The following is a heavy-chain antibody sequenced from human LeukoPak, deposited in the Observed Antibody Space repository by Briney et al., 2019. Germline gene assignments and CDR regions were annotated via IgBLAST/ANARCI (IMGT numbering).Heavy chain of an antibody. CDR1: GYTFTGYY. V-gene: IGHV1-2*06. CDR3: ARAITGIAAAGRDYYYYYYMDV. CDR2: INPNSGGT. Sequence: EASVKVSCKASGYTFTGYYMHWVRQAPGQGLEWMGRINPNSGGTNYAQKFQGRVTMTRDTSISTAYMELSRLRSDDTAVYYCARAITGIAAAGRDYYYYYYMDVWGKGTTVTVSS. D-gene: IGHD6-13*01. J-gene: IGHJ6*03.